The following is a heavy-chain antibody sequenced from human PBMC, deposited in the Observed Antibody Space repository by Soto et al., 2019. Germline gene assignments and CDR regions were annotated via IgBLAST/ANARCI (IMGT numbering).Heavy chain of an antibody. CDR3: ARLRIATNNYKWFGP. CDR2: IYVTGAV. Sequence: SETLSLTCRVSGASLNSGNYYWSWIRQVPGKGLEWIGHIYVTGAVDYNPSLRDRITISQDTSERQFSLNLRLVTAADTAVYYCARLRIATNNYKWFGPWGQGTLVTVSS. J-gene: IGHJ5*02. V-gene: IGHV4-31*03. CDR1: GASLNSGNYY. D-gene: IGHD2-21*01.